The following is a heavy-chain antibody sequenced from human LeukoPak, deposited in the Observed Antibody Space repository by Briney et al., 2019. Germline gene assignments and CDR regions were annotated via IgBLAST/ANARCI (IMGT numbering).Heavy chain of an antibody. CDR3: ATGYCSSTSCYYSEYFQH. CDR1: GFTFDDYA. D-gene: IGHD2-2*01. CDR2: ISWNSGSI. V-gene: IGHV3-9*03. Sequence: PGGSLRLSCAASGFTFDDYAMHWVRQAPGKGLEWVSGISWNSGSIGYADSVKGRFTISRDNAKNSLYLQMNSLRAEDMALYYCATGYCSSTSCYYSEYFQHWGQGTLVTVSS. J-gene: IGHJ1*01.